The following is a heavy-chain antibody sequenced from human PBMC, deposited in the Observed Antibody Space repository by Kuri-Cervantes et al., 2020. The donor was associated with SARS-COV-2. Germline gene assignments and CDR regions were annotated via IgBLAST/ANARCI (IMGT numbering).Heavy chain of an antibody. V-gene: IGHV3-74*01. J-gene: IGHJ4*02. D-gene: IGHD6-13*01. CDR1: GFTFDDYA. Sequence: GGSLRLSCAASGFTFDDYAMHWVRQAPGKGLEWVSRINPDGSYTNNADSVKGRFTLSRDNAKNMLFLQMNGLRAEDTAVYYCAREGQAYSSSWYADYWGQGTLVTVSS. CDR2: INPDGSYT. CDR3: AREGQAYSSSWYADY.